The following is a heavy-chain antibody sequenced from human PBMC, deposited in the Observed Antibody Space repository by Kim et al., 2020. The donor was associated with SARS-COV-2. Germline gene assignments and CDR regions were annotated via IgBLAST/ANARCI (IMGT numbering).Heavy chain of an antibody. Sequence: SDADSVHGRFTISRDNAKNTLYLQMNSLRAEDTAVYYCARARDKGDAFDIWGQGTMVTVSS. V-gene: IGHV3-74*01. D-gene: IGHD3-16*01. J-gene: IGHJ3*02. CDR3: ARARDKGDAFDI.